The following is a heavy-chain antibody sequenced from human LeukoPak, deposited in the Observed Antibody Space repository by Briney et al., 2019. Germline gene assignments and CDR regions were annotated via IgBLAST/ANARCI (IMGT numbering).Heavy chain of an antibody. CDR1: GFTFSDYY. V-gene: IGHV3-11*04. D-gene: IGHD5-24*01. CDR2: ISGSGSII. Sequence: GGSLRLSCAASGFTFSDYYMTWIRQAPGKGLEWVSYISGSGSIIKYADSMKGRFTISRDNAKNSLYLQMKSLRAEDTAVYYCAREARWLQSKPLGYWGQGTLVTVSS. J-gene: IGHJ4*02. CDR3: AREARWLQSKPLGY.